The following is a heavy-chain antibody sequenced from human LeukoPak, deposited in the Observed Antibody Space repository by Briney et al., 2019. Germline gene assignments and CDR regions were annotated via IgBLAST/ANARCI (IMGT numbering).Heavy chain of an antibody. CDR2: ISGSGGST. Sequence: PGGSLRLSCAASGFTFSSYAMSWVRQAPGKGLEWVSVISGSGGSTYYADSVRGRFSISRDNSKNTLYLQMNSLRAEDTAVYYCARRNYYDSSGYFTPFDYWGQGTLVTVSS. J-gene: IGHJ4*02. D-gene: IGHD3-22*01. CDR1: GFTFSSYA. V-gene: IGHV3-23*01. CDR3: ARRNYYDSSGYFTPFDY.